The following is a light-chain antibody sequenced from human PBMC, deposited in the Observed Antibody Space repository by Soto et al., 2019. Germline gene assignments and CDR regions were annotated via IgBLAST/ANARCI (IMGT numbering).Light chain of an antibody. V-gene: IGLV1-44*01. CDR1: DSNIGTNT. CDR2: NNN. J-gene: IGLJ2*01. CDR3: AAWDDSLNGHVV. Sequence: QSVLTQSPSTSGTPGQRVSISCSGSDSNIGTNTVNWYQQLPRAAPKLLIYNNNQRPSGVPDRFSGSKSGTSASLAISGLQSEDEADYYCAAWDDSLNGHVVFGGGTKLTV.